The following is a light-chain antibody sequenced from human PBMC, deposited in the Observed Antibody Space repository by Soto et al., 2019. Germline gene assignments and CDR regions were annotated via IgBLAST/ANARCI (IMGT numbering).Light chain of an antibody. Sequence: DIQKTQSPSTLSASVGDRVTITCRASQSISSWLAWYQQKPGKAPKLLIYDASSLESGVPSRFSGSGSGTEFTLTISSLQPDDFATYYCQQYNSYSTWTFGQGTKVEIK. J-gene: IGKJ1*01. CDR2: DAS. CDR3: QQYNSYSTWT. CDR1: QSISSW. V-gene: IGKV1-5*01.